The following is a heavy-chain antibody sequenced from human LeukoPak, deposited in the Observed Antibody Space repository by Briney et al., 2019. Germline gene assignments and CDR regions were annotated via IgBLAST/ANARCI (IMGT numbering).Heavy chain of an antibody. CDR3: ARGGPNSSGWYGPINWFDP. J-gene: IGHJ5*02. CDR2: INHSGST. V-gene: IGHV4-34*01. CDR1: GGSFSGYY. D-gene: IGHD6-19*01. Sequence: SETLSLTCAVSGGSFSGYYWSWIRQPPGKGLEWIGEINHSGSTNYNPSLQSRVTISVDTSKNQISLKLSSVTAADTAVYYCARGGPNSSGWYGPINWFDPWGQGTLVTVSS.